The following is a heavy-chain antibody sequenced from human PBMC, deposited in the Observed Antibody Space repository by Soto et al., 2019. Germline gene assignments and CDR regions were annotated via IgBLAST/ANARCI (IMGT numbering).Heavy chain of an antibody. V-gene: IGHV6-1*01. CDR1: GDRVSSNSAA. Sequence: PSQTLSLTCAISGDRVSSNSAAWSWIRQSPSRGLEWLGRTYYRSKWNSNYAVSVKGRVTINPDTSKNQFSLQLNSVTPEDTAVYYCARDEGGPWGQGTLVTVSS. CDR3: ARDEGGP. CDR2: TYYRSKWNS. J-gene: IGHJ4*02.